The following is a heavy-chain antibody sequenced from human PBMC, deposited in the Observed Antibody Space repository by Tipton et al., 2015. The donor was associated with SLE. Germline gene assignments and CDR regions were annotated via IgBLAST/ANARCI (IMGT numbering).Heavy chain of an antibody. J-gene: IGHJ3*01. CDR1: GDSINDYY. Sequence: TLSLTCTVSGDSINDYYWTWIRQSPGKGLEWIAYMYYGGSSDYNPSLKSRVTISVDTSKNQFSLQLSSVTATDTALYYCVSSGYPLGSFDVWGQGTMVTVS. CDR3: VSSGYPLGSFDV. V-gene: IGHV4-59*01. CDR2: MYYGGSS. D-gene: IGHD3-9*01.